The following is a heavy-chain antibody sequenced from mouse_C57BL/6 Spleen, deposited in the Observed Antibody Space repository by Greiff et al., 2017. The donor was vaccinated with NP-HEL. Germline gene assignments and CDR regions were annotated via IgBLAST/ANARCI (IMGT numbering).Heavy chain of an antibody. CDR3: ARPRSSSYAMDY. CDR2: ISSGGSYT. CDR1: GFTFSSYG. V-gene: IGHV5-6*01. J-gene: IGHJ4*01. Sequence: VQLKESGGDLVKPGGSLKLSCAASGFTFSSYGMSWVRQTPDKRLEWVATISSGGSYTSYPDSVKGRFTIARDNAKNTLYMQMRSLKSEDTAMDDCARPRSSSYAMDYWGQGTSVTVSS. D-gene: IGHD1-3*01.